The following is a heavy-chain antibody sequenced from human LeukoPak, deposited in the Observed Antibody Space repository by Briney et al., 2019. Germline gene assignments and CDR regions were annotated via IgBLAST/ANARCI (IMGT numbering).Heavy chain of an antibody. CDR3: ARESRGDSSSWGGGFDY. CDR2: FHPEGGET. D-gene: IGHD6-13*01. CDR1: GYTVTELS. V-gene: IGHV1-24*01. Sequence: GASVKVSCKVSGYTVTELSMHWVRQSPGKGLEWMGGFHPEGGETIYAQKFQGRVTMTEDTSTDTAYMELSSLRSEDTAVYYCARESRGDSSSWGGGFDYWGQGTLVTVSS. J-gene: IGHJ4*02.